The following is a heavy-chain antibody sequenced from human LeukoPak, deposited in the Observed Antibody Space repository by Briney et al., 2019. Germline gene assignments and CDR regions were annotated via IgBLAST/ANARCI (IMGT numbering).Heavy chain of an antibody. J-gene: IGHJ4*02. CDR1: GFTITTYD. V-gene: IGHV3-23*01. CDR3: AIAQRALDY. D-gene: IGHD1-1*01. Sequence: GGSLKLSCTASGFTITTYDVNWVRQAPGKGLEWVSGIGGGGTEYYADSVKGRFIISSDNSQNLVHLQMNSLTVEDTAVYYCAIAQRALDYWGQGTLVTVSS. CDR2: IGGGGTE.